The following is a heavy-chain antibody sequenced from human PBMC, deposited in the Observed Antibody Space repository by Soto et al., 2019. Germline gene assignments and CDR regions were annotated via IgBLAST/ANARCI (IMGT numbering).Heavy chain of an antibody. V-gene: IGHV3-53*01. CDR2: IYSSGST. CDR1: GFTFSSND. J-gene: IGHJ3*01. D-gene: IGHD3-22*01. CDR3: ATRPLLPGAP. Sequence: VGSLRLSCAASGFTFSSNDMNWVRQAPGKGLEWVSLIYSSGSTSYADSVKGRFTISRDNSKNTLYLQMSSLRAEDTAVYYCATRPLLPGAPWGQGTMVTVSS.